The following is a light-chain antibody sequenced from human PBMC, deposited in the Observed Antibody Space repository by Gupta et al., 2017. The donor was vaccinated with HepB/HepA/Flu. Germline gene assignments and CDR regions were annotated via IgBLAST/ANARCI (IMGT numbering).Light chain of an antibody. V-gene: IGKV3-11*01. CDR3: QQRSP. CDR2: DAS. Sequence: EIVLTQSPATLSLSPGERATLSCRASQSVSSYLAWYQQKPGQAPRLLIYDASNRATGIPARFSGSGSGTDFTLTISSLEPEDFAGYYGQQRSPFGPGTKVDIK. J-gene: IGKJ3*01. CDR1: QSVSSY.